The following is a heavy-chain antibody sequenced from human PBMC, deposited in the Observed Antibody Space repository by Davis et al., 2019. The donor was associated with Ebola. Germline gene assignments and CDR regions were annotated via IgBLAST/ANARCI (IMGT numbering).Heavy chain of an antibody. D-gene: IGHD3-10*01. CDR1: GFTFSSYA. Sequence: PGGSLRLSCAASGFTFSSYAMTWVRQAPGKGLEWVSSISPGGGRTYYADSVRSRFTISRDNSKNTLYLQMNSLRAEDAAVYYCTRTFYSGSGTYYNPDYWGQGTLVTVSS. J-gene: IGHJ4*02. CDR2: ISPGGGRT. V-gene: IGHV3-23*01. CDR3: TRTFYSGSGTYYNPDY.